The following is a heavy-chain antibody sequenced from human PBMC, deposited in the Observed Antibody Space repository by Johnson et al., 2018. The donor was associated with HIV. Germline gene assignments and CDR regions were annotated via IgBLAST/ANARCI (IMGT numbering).Heavy chain of an antibody. CDR2: INWNGVRT. CDR3: ARDLEYRNYEGPRAFDI. Sequence: VQLVESGGGVVRPGGSLRLSCAASGFTFDDYGMSWARQAPGKGLEWVSGINWNGVRTGYLDSLKGRFTISRDNAKNSLYLEMNSLRAEDTALYYCARDLEYRNYEGPRAFDIWGQGTMVTVSS. J-gene: IGHJ3*02. CDR1: GFTFDDYG. D-gene: IGHD4-11*01. V-gene: IGHV3-20*04.